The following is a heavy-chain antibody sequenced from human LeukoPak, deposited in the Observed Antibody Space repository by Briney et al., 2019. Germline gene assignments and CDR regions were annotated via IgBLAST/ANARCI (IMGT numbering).Heavy chain of an antibody. Sequence: SGALSLTCAVYGGSFSGYYWSWIRQPPGKGLEWIGEINHSGSTNYNPSLKSRVTISVDTSKNQFSLKLSSVTAADTAVYYCARGTAIAAAGTPHSGYYFDYWGQGTLVTVSS. CDR3: ARGTAIAAAGTPHSGYYFDY. CDR1: GGSFSGYY. D-gene: IGHD6-13*01. CDR2: INHSGST. J-gene: IGHJ4*02. V-gene: IGHV4-34*01.